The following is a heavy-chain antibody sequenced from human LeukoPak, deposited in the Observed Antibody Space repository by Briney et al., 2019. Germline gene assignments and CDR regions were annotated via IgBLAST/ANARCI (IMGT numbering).Heavy chain of an antibody. D-gene: IGHD2-21*02. CDR1: GFTFSSYA. Sequence: LPWGSLRLSCAASGFTFSSYAMSWVRQAPGKGLERVSSISGSGGSTNYADSVKGRFTISRDNAKNSLYLQMNSLRAEDTAVYYCASRNQYCGGDCFWAFDIWGQGTMVTVSS. J-gene: IGHJ3*02. V-gene: IGHV3-23*01. CDR2: ISGSGGST. CDR3: ASRNQYCGGDCFWAFDI.